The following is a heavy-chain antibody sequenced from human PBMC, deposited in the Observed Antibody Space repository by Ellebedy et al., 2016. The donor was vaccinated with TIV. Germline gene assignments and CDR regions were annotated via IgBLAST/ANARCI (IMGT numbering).Heavy chain of an antibody. CDR3: ARASDYSDYFDY. D-gene: IGHD2-15*01. CDR1: GFTFSSYS. Sequence: GESLKISXAASGFTFSSYSMNWVRQAPGKGLEWVSSISSSSSYIYYADSVKGRFTISRDNAKNSLYLQMNSLRAEDTAVYYCARASDYSDYFDYWGQGTLVTVSS. CDR2: ISSSSSYI. V-gene: IGHV3-21*01. J-gene: IGHJ4*02.